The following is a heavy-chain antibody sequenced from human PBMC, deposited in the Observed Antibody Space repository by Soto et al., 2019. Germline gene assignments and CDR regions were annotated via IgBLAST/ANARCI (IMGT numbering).Heavy chain of an antibody. CDR3: VTMVRGVMSCIDYYYMDV. V-gene: IGHV3-33*01. CDR1: GFTFSSYG. D-gene: IGHD3-10*01. J-gene: IGHJ6*03. Sequence: GGSLRLSCAASGFTFSSYGMHWVRQAPGKGLEWVAVIWYDGSNKYYADSVKGRFTISRDNSKNTLYLQMNSLRAEDTAVYYCVTMVRGVMSCIDYYYMDVWGKGTTVTVSS. CDR2: IWYDGSNK.